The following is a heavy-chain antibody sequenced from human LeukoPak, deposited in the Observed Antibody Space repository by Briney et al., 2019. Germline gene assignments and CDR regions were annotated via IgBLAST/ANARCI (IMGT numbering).Heavy chain of an antibody. D-gene: IGHD5-24*01. V-gene: IGHV3-7*03. CDR3: AKEGRSLQTY. J-gene: IGHJ4*02. CDR2: IKEDGTET. Sequence: PGGSLRLSCAASGFMFSSNWMRRVRLAPGKGLEWVANIKEDGTETYYVDSVKGRFTISRDNAKNSLYLQMNSLRVEDTAVYYCAKEGRSLQTYWGQGTLVTVSS. CDR1: GFMFSSNW.